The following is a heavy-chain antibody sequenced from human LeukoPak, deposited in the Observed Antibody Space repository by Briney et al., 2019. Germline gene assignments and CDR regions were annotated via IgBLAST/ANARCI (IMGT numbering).Heavy chain of an antibody. J-gene: IGHJ6*01. D-gene: IGHD1-26*01. CDR2: ISGSGDNT. V-gene: IGHV3-23*01. CDR3: AKMKGHPLPKYYMDV. Sequence: SGGSLRLSCAASGFTFIGFAMSWVRRTPGKGLEWVSGISGSGDNTLYADSVKGRFTISRDNSKNTLYLEMNSLRAEDTAIYYCAKMKGHPLPKYYMDVWGQGTTVTVSS. CDR1: GFTFIGFA.